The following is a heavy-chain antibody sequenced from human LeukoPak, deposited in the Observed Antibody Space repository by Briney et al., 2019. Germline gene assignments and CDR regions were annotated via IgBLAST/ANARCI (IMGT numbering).Heavy chain of an antibody. CDR1: GGTFSSYA. CDR2: IIPIFGTA. CDR3: ASGSYVWGSYRYTGPFDY. J-gene: IGHJ4*02. Sequence: SVKVSCKASGGTFSSYAISWVRQAPGQGLEWMGGIIPIFGTANYAQKFQGRVTITTDESTSIAYMELSSLRSEDTAVYYCASGSYVWGSYRYTGPFDYWGQGTLVTVSS. D-gene: IGHD3-16*02. V-gene: IGHV1-69*05.